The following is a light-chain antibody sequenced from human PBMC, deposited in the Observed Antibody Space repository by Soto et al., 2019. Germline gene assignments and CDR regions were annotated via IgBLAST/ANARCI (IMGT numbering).Light chain of an antibody. V-gene: IGLV2-14*01. Sequence: QSVLTQPASVSGSPERSITISCTGTSSDVGGYNYVSWYQQHPGKAPKLMIYDVSNRPSGVSNRFSGSKSGNTASLTISGLQAEDEADYYCSSYTSSSTAYVFGTGTKVTVL. CDR3: SSYTSSSTAYV. CDR2: DVS. CDR1: SSDVGGYNY. J-gene: IGLJ1*01.